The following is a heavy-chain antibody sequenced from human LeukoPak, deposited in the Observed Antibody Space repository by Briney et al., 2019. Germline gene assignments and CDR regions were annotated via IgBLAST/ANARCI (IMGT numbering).Heavy chain of an antibody. V-gene: IGHV1-8*01. CDR1: GYTFTSYD. J-gene: IGHJ6*02. CDR3: ASLVDTVMDYYYYGMDV. D-gene: IGHD5-18*01. Sequence: GASVKVSCKASGYTFTSYDINWVRQATGQGLEWMGWMNPNSGNTGYAQKFQGRVTMTRNTSISTAYMELSSLRSEDTAVYYCASLVDTVMDYYYYGMDVWGQGTTVTVSS. CDR2: MNPNSGNT.